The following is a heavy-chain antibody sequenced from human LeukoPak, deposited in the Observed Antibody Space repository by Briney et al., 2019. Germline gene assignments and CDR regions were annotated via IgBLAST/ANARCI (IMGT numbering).Heavy chain of an antibody. Sequence: SETLSLTCTVSGGSISSSSYYWGWIRQPPGKGLEWIGSIYYSGSTYYNPSLKSRVTISVDTSKNQFSLKLSSVTAADTAVYYCARDAGYSSSWSHPDRGQGTLVTVSS. CDR2: IYYSGST. V-gene: IGHV4-39*07. CDR1: GGSISSSSYY. CDR3: ARDAGYSSSWSHPD. D-gene: IGHD6-13*01. J-gene: IGHJ4*02.